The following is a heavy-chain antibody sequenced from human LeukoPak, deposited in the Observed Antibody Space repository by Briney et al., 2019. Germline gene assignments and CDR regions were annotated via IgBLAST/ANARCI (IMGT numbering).Heavy chain of an antibody. Sequence: SETLSLTCTVSGGSISSYYWSWIRQPPGKGLEWIGYIYYSGSTNYNPSLKSRVTISVDTSKNQFSLKLSSVTAADTAVYYCARGIYSGYDYGYWGQETLVTVSS. CDR1: GGSISSYY. CDR2: IYYSGST. D-gene: IGHD5-12*01. V-gene: IGHV4-59*01. CDR3: ARGIYSGYDYGY. J-gene: IGHJ4*02.